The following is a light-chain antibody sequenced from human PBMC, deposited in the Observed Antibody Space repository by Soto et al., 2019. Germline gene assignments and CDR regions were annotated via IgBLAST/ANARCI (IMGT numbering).Light chain of an antibody. V-gene: IGKV1-5*01. CDR1: QSINIW. J-gene: IGKJ1*01. CDR3: QQYNGYSTWT. CDR2: DAS. Sequence: DIPLTQSPSTLSASVGDRITLTCRASQSINIWLAWYQQTPGKAPKILIFDASRLATGVPSRFSGSGSGTEFTLTISGLQPDDFATYYCQQYNGYSTWTFGQGTRVETK.